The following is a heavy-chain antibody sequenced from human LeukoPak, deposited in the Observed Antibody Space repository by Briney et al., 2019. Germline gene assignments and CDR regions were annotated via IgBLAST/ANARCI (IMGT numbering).Heavy chain of an antibody. V-gene: IGHV3-9*01. CDR3: AKDKVSSGWYYYFDY. Sequence: PGGSLRLSCAASGFTFDDYAMHWVRQAPGKGLEWVSGISWNSGSIGYADSVKGRFTISRDNAKNSLYLQMNSLRTEDTALYYCAKDKVSSGWYYYFDYWGQGTLVTVSS. CDR2: ISWNSGSI. CDR1: GFTFDDYA. D-gene: IGHD6-19*01. J-gene: IGHJ4*02.